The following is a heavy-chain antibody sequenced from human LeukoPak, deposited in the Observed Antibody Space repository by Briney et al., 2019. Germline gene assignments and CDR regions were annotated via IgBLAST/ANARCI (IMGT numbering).Heavy chain of an antibody. CDR2: ISYDGSNK. CDR3: ARERYSGYDRGDLGY. Sequence: YPGRSLRLSCAASGFTFSSYAMPWVRQAPGKGLEGVAVISYDGSNKYYADSVKGRFTISRDNSKNTLYLQMNSLRAEDTAVYYCARERYSGYDRGDLGYWGQGTLVTVSS. CDR1: GFTFSSYA. D-gene: IGHD5-12*01. J-gene: IGHJ4*02. V-gene: IGHV3-30*01.